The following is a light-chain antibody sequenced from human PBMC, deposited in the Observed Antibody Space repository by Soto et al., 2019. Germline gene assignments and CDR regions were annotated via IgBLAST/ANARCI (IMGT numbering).Light chain of an antibody. CDR2: GAS. V-gene: IGKV3-20*01. CDR1: QSVSSSY. Sequence: EIVLTQSPGTLSLSPGERATLSCRASQSVSSSYLAWYQQRPGQAPRLLIYGASSRATGFPGSFSGSGSGTDFTLTISRLAPEDFAVYYCQQYGSSPWTFGQGTKVEIK. J-gene: IGKJ1*01. CDR3: QQYGSSPWT.